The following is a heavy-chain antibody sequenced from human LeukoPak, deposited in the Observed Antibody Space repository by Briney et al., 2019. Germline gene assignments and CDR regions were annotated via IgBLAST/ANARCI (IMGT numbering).Heavy chain of an antibody. D-gene: IGHD6-13*01. CDR2: ISSSSSTI. V-gene: IGHV3-48*04. Sequence: GGSLRLSCAASGFTFSSYSMTWVRQAPGKGLEWVSYISSSSSTIYYADSVKGRFTISRDNAKNSLYLQMNSLRAEDTAVYYCAREAPGIAAAGKGGNWFDPWGQGTLVTVSS. CDR3: AREAPGIAAAGKGGNWFDP. J-gene: IGHJ5*02. CDR1: GFTFSSYS.